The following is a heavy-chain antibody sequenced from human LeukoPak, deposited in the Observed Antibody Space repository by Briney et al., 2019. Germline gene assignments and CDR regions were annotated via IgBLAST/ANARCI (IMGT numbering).Heavy chain of an antibody. D-gene: IGHD3-22*01. CDR3: ARHYYDSSGYYFDY. CDR1: GFTFSSYI. V-gene: IGHV3-21*01. J-gene: IGHJ4*02. Sequence: KTGGSLRLSCAASGFTFSSYIMNWVRQAPGKGLEWVSSISSSSSYIYYADSVKGRFTISRDNAKNSLYLQMNSLRAEDTAVYYCARHYYDSSGYYFDYWGQGTLVTVSS. CDR2: ISSSSSYI.